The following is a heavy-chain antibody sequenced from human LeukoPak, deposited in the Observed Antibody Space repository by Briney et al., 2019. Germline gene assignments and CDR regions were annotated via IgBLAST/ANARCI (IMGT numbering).Heavy chain of an antibody. CDR1: GYTFAGYD. V-gene: IGHV1-2*06. Sequence: ASVRISCKTSGYTFAGYDIHWVRQAPGQGLEWLGRIDTHGGVTNSARKFHGRVSMSRDTSVGTAYMELYSLTSDDTAIYYCASGEGIRAFEYWGQGTLVTVSS. CDR3: ASGEGIRAFEY. D-gene: IGHD3-10*01. J-gene: IGHJ4*02. CDR2: IDTHGGVT.